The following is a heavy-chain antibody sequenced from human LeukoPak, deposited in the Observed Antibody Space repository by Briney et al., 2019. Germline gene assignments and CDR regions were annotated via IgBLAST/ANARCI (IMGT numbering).Heavy chain of an antibody. J-gene: IGHJ4*02. V-gene: IGHV1-69*05. Sequence: EASVKVSCKASGYTLTRYFIHWVRQAPGQGLEWMGGIIPIFGTANYAQKFQGRVTITTDESTSTAYMELSSLRSEDTAVYYCARGEAARHFDYWGQGTLVTVSS. CDR3: ARGEAARHFDY. CDR2: IIPIFGTA. D-gene: IGHD6-6*01. CDR1: GYTLTRYF.